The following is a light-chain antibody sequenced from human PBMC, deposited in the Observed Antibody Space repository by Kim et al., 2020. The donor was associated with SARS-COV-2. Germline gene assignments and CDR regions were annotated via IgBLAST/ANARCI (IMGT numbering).Light chain of an antibody. CDR1: QSVGSTY. CDR2: GAV. CDR3: QQYADSHLT. J-gene: IGKJ4*01. Sequence: EIVLTQSPDTVSVSPGERATLSCRASQSVGSTYLAWYQQKPGQAPRLLMHGAVTRATGVPDRFSGSGSGTEFTLIISRLEPEDFAVYYCQQYADSHLTFGGGTKVDIK. V-gene: IGKV3-20*01.